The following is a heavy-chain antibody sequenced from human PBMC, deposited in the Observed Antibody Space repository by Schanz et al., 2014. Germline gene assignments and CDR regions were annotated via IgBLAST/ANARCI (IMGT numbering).Heavy chain of an antibody. V-gene: IGHV3-7*01. D-gene: IGHD3-3*01. CDR1: GFIFSNSW. CDR3: ARGVRIDY. Sequence: EVQLVESGGGLVQPGGSLRLSCAASGFIFSNSWMSWVRQAPGKGLEWVANIKQDGSEKYYVDSVKGRFTISRDNAKNSLYLQMNSLTAEDTAVYYCARGVRIDYWGPGALVTVSS. CDR2: IKQDGSEK. J-gene: IGHJ4*02.